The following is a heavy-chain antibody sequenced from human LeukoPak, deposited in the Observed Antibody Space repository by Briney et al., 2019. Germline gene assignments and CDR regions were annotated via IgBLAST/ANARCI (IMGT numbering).Heavy chain of an antibody. J-gene: IGHJ4*02. Sequence: KPSETLSLTCAVYGVSFSGYYWSWIRQPPGKGLEWIGEINHSGSTNYNPSLKSRVTISVDTSKNQFSLKLSSVTAADTAVYYCATGRAAAGSLGYWGQGTLVTVSS. CDR1: GVSFSGYY. D-gene: IGHD6-25*01. CDR3: ATGRAAAGSLGY. V-gene: IGHV4-34*01. CDR2: INHSGST.